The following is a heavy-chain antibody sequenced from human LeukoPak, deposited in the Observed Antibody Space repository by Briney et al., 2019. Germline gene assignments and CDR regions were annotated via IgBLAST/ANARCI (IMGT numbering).Heavy chain of an antibody. D-gene: IGHD5-24*01. CDR1: GFTFSSYA. CDR2: ISSNGGST. Sequence: GGSLRLSCAASGFTFSSYAMHWVRQAPGKGLEYVSAISSNGGSTYYANSVKGRFTISRDNSKNTLFLQMGSLRAEDMAVYYCARGSDRDGYNAEFDPWGQGTLVTVSS. J-gene: IGHJ5*02. CDR3: ARGSDRDGYNAEFDP. V-gene: IGHV3-64*01.